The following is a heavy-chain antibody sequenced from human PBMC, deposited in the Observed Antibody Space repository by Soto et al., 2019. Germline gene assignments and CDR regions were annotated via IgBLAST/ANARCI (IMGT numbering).Heavy chain of an antibody. J-gene: IGHJ4*02. CDR3: AGGWSLGELSFYY. V-gene: IGHV1-18*01. D-gene: IGHD3-16*02. CDR1: GYTFTIYG. CDR2: ISAYKGKT. Sequence: GASVKVSCKASGYTFTIYGISWVRQAPGQGLEWMGWISAYKGKTTYAQKFQGRVTMTTDTSTSTAYMELRSLRSDDTAVYYCAGGWSLGELSFYYWGQGTLVTVSS.